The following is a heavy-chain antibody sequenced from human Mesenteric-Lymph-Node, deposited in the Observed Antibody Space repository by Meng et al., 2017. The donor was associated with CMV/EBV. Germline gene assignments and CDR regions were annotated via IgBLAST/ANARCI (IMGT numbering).Heavy chain of an antibody. J-gene: IGHJ4*02. CDR1: GFTVSSNY. V-gene: IGHV3-53*01. CDR2: IYSGGST. Sequence: GGSLRLSCAASGFTVSSNYMSWVRQAPGKGLEWVSVIYSGGSTYYADSVKGRFTISRDNSKNTLYLQMNSLRAEDTAVYYCTTVRRGSSSVWGQGTLVTVSS. D-gene: IGHD6-6*01. CDR3: TTVRRGSSSV.